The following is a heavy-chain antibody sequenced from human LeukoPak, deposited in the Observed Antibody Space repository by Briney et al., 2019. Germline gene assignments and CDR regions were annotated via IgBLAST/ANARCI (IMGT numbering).Heavy chain of an antibody. D-gene: IGHD2-8*01. V-gene: IGHV1-2*06. Sequence: ASVKVSCKASGYTFTGYYMHWVRQAPGQGLEWMGRINPNSGGTNYAQKFQGRVTMTRDTSISTAYMELSRLRSDDTAVYYCARDRRHHPRVEWSTHPIDYWGQGTLSPSPQ. CDR3: ARDRRHHPRVEWSTHPIDY. J-gene: IGHJ4*02. CDR1: GYTFTGYY. CDR2: INPNSGGT.